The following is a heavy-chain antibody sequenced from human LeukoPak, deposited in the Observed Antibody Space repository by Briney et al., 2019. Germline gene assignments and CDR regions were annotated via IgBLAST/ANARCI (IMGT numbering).Heavy chain of an antibody. CDR3: ARGRGGDFDY. J-gene: IGHJ4*02. CDR2: IKSDGSSI. CDR1: GSTFSTYW. Sequence: PGGSLRLSCAASGSTFSTYWMHWVRQAPGKGLVWVSRIKSDGSSITYVDSVKGRFTISRDNAKNTLYLQMNILRVEDTAVYYCARGRGGDFDYWGRGTLVTVSS. V-gene: IGHV3-74*01.